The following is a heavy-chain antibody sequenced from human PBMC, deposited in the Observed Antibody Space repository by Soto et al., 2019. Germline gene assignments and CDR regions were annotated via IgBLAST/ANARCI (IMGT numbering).Heavy chain of an antibody. CDR1: GFSLSTSGMC. J-gene: IGHJ6*02. CDR2: IDWDDDK. V-gene: IGHV2-70*11. D-gene: IGHD6-13*01. Sequence: SGPTLVNPTQTLTLTCTFSGFSLSTSGMCVSWIRQPPGKALEWLARIDWDDDKYYSTSLKTRLTISKDTSKNQVVLTMTNMDPVDTATYFCARIGAAAGTSEYYYGMDVWGQGTTVTVSS. CDR3: ARIGAAAGTSEYYYGMDV.